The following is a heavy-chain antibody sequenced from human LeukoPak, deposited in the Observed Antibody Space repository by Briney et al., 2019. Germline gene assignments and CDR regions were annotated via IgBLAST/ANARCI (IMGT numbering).Heavy chain of an antibody. CDR2: ISGSGGST. CDR3: AKVPRGGYDYPLFDY. V-gene: IGHV3-23*01. J-gene: IGHJ4*02. CDR1: GFTFSSYG. Sequence: GGSLRLSCAASGFTFSSYGMSWVRQAPGKGLEWVSAISGSGGSTYYADSVKGRFTISRDNSKNTLYLQMNSLRAEDTAVYYCAKVPRGGYDYPLFDYWGQGTLVTVSS. D-gene: IGHD5-12*01.